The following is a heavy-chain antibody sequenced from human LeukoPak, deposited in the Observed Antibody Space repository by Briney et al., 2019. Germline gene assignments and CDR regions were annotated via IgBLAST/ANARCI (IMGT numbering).Heavy chain of an antibody. J-gene: IGHJ3*01. CDR3: AKDPNGDYVGAFDF. CDR1: GFTFSNYA. V-gene: IGHV3-23*01. CDR2: ITGDGVGT. D-gene: IGHD4-17*01. Sequence: SGGSLRLSCAGSGFTFSNYAMIWVRQASGRGLEWVSAITGDGVGTRYADSVKGRFTVSRDNFKNTLYLQMNSLRAGDTAVYYCAKDPNGDYVGAFDFWGQGTLVTVSS.